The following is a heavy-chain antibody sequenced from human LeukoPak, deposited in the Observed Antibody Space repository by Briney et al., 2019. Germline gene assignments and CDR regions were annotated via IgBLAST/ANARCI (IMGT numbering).Heavy chain of an antibody. CDR2: ISYDAAVK. CDR1: GFTLRSYA. D-gene: IGHD2-15*01. CDR3: ARDFSTWYSIDY. J-gene: IGHJ4*02. V-gene: IGHV3-30-3*01. Sequence: PGGSLRLSCAVSGFTLRSYAIHWVRQAPGKGLQWVAFISYDAAVKYYADSVRGRFTASRDNSKNTLSLQMNSLRPEDTAVYYCARDFSTWYSIDYWGRGTLVTVSS.